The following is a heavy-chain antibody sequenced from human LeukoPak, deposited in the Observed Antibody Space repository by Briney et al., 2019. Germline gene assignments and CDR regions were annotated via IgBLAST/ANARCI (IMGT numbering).Heavy chain of an antibody. J-gene: IGHJ4*02. D-gene: IGHD2-2*01. CDR3: ARDRRYCSSTSCPGDY. Sequence: NPGGSLRLSCAASGFTFSSYSMNWVRQAPGKGLEWVSSISSSSSYIYYADSVKGRFTISRDNAKNSLYLQMNSLRAEDTAVYYCARDRRYCSSTSCPGDYWGQGTLVTVSS. CDR1: GFTFSSYS. CDR2: ISSSSSYI. V-gene: IGHV3-21*01.